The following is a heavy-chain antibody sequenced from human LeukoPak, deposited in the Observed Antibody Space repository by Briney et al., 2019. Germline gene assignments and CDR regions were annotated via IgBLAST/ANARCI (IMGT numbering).Heavy chain of an antibody. CDR2: ISAYNGNT. CDR3: ARTPQITSSYFSY. V-gene: IGHV1-18*01. D-gene: IGHD2-2*01. CDR1: GYTFTSHG. J-gene: IGHJ4*02. Sequence: GASVKVSCEASGYTFTSHGISWMRQAPGQGLEWLAWISAYNGNTDYTQKLQGRVTLTTDTSTSAAYMELRSLGSDDTAVYYCARTPQITSSYFSYWGQGTLVTVSS.